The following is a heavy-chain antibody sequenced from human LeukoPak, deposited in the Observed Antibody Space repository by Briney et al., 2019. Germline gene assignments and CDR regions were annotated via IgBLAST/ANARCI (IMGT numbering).Heavy chain of an antibody. D-gene: IGHD1-1*01. V-gene: IGHV3-23*01. J-gene: IGHJ4*02. Sequence: GGSLRLSCAASGFTVSKNYMSWVRQAPGKGLEWVSAISGSGGSTYYADSVKGRFTISRDNSKNTLYLQMNSLRAEDTAVYYCATGGTTGNWDYWGQGTLVTVSS. CDR3: ATGGTTGNWDY. CDR2: ISGSGGST. CDR1: GFTVSKNY.